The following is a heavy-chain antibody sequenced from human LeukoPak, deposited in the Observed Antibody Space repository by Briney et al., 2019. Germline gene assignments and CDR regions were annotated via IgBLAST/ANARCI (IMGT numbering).Heavy chain of an antibody. CDR1: GYTFTGYY. J-gene: IGHJ5*02. CDR3: ARGEDIVVVPAGTFDP. CDR2: INPNSGGT. D-gene: IGHD2-2*01. Sequence: ASVKVSCKASGYTFTGYYMHWVRQAPGQGLEWMGWINPNSGGTNYAQKFQGWVTMTRDTSISTAYMELSRLRSDGTAVYYCARGEDIVVVPAGTFDPWGQGTLVTVSS. V-gene: IGHV1-2*04.